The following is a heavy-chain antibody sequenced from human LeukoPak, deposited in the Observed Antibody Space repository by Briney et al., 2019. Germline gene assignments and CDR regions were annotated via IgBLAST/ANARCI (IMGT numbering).Heavy chain of an antibody. V-gene: IGHV3-66*01. Sequence: PGGSLRLSCAASGFTVSSNYMSWVRQAPGKGLEWVSVIYSGGSTYYADSVKGRFTISRDNSKNTLYLQMNSLRAEDTAVYYCARVVGGRDGTIFGVVDLYWFDPWGQGTLVTVSS. J-gene: IGHJ5*02. D-gene: IGHD3-3*01. CDR3: ARVVGGRDGTIFGVVDLYWFDP. CDR1: GFTVSSNY. CDR2: IYSGGST.